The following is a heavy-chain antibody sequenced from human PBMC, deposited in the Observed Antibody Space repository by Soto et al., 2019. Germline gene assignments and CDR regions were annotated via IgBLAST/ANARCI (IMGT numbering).Heavy chain of an antibody. D-gene: IGHD1-26*01. J-gene: IGHJ4*02. CDR3: ARTLSGTTFDY. CDR2: IDWDDDK. V-gene: IGHV2-70*04. CDR1: GFSLSTSGMR. Sequence: SGPTLVNPTQTLTLTCTFSGFSLSTSGMRVSWIRQPPGKALEWLARIDWDDDKYYSTSLKTRLTTSKDTSKSQVVLTMTSMDPVDTATYYCARTLSGTTFDYWGQGTLVTVSS.